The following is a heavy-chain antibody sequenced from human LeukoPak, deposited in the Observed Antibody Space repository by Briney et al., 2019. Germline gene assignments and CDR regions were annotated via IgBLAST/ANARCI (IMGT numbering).Heavy chain of an antibody. D-gene: IGHD3-22*01. V-gene: IGHV4-34*01. J-gene: IGHJ4*02. Sequence: SETLTLTCAVYGGSFSGYYWSWIRQPPGKGLEWIGEINHSGSTNYNPSLKSRVTISVDTSKNQFPLKLSSVTAADTAVYYCARIVYYDSSGYFYHFDYWGQGTLVTVSS. CDR1: GGSFSGYY. CDR2: INHSGST. CDR3: ARIVYYDSSGYFYHFDY.